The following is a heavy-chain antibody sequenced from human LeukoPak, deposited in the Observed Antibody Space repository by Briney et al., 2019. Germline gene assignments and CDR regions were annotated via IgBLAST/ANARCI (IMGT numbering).Heavy chain of an antibody. V-gene: IGHV4-30-2*01. CDR3: ARGYSYGYDY. Sequence: PSQTLSLTCAVSGGSISSGGYSWSWIRQPPGKGLEWIGYIYRSGSTYYNPSLKSRVTISVDRSKNQFSLKLSSVTAADTAVYYCARGYSYGYDYWGQGTLVTVSS. CDR1: GGSISSGGYS. CDR2: IYRSGST. D-gene: IGHD5-18*01. J-gene: IGHJ4*02.